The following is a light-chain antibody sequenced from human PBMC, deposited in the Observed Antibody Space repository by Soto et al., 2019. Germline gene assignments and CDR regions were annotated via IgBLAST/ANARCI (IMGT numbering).Light chain of an antibody. Sequence: QSALTQPASVSGSPGQSITISCTGTSSDVGAYNHVSWHQHHPGEAPKLMIYDVSDRPLGVSNRFSGSKSGNTASLTISGLQAEDEADYYCSSYTSSNTWVFGGGTKLTVL. CDR1: SSDVGAYNH. CDR3: SSYTSSNTWV. CDR2: DVS. J-gene: IGLJ3*02. V-gene: IGLV2-14*03.